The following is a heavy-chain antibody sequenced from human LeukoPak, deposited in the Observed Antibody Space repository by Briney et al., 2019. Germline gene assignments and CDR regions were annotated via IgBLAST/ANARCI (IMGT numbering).Heavy chain of an antibody. CDR3: ASDQRKYYYDSSGYHQLRWFDP. V-gene: IGHV4-39*07. CDR1: GGSISSDNYY. D-gene: IGHD3-22*01. J-gene: IGHJ5*02. Sequence: PSETLSLTCTVSGGSISSDNYYWGWIRQPPGKGLEFIGSIYYSGSTYYNPSLKSRVTISVDKSKNHFSLKLSSVTAADTAIYYCASDQRKYYYDSSGYHQLRWFDPWGQGTLVTVSS. CDR2: IYYSGST.